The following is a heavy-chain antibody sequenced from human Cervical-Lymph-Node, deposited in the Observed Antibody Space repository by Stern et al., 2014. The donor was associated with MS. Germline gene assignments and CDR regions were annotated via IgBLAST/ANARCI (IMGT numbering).Heavy chain of an antibody. CDR1: GGSISSGGYY. J-gene: IGHJ5*02. CDR2: IYYRGST. D-gene: IGHD4-17*01. V-gene: IGHV4-31*03. CDR3: AASGRKPLTTVTPNWFDP. Sequence: QVQLQESGPGLVKPSQTLSLTCTVSGGSISSGGYYWSWIRQHPGKGLGXVGDIYYRGSTYYNPSLKSRVTISVDTSKNQFSLKLSSVTAADTAVYYCAASGRKPLTTVTPNWFDPWGQGTLVTVSS.